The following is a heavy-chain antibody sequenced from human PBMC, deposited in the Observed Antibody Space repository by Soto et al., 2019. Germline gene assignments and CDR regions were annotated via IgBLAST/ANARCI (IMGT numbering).Heavy chain of an antibody. V-gene: IGHV3-7*01. CDR3: ARIAASGRGWDV. D-gene: IGHD6-13*01. Sequence: EVQLVESGGGLVQPGGSLRLSCVDSGFTFSSYWMSWVRQAPVKWLEWVGNIKQDGSEENYADSVKGRFTISRDNAKNSMYLQMNSLRVEDTAVYYCARIAASGRGWDVWGQGTTVVGSS. CDR1: GFTFSSYW. CDR2: IKQDGSEE. J-gene: IGHJ6*02.